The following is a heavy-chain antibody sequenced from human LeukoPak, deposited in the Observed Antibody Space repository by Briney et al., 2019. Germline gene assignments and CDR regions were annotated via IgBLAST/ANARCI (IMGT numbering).Heavy chain of an antibody. V-gene: IGHV4-38-2*02. CDR1: GGSISSYY. CDR2: IYHSGST. Sequence: SETLSLTCTVSGGSISSYYWGWIRQPPGKGLEWIGSIYHSGSTYYNPSLKSRVTISVDTSKNQFSLKLSSVTAADTAVYYCASGYSVDAFDIWGQGTMVTVSS. J-gene: IGHJ3*02. D-gene: IGHD6-13*01. CDR3: ASGYSVDAFDI.